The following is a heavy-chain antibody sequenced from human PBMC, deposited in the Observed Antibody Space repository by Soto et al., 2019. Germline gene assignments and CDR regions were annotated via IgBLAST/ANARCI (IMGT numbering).Heavy chain of an antibody. CDR3: ARESEDLTSNFDY. J-gene: IGHJ4*02. CDR2: ISSTTNYI. V-gene: IGHV3-21*06. CDR1: GFTFTRYS. Sequence: TGGSLRLSCAASGFTFTRYSMDWVRQAPGKGLEWVSSISSTTNYIYYGDSMKGRFTISRDNAKNSLYLEMNSLRAEDTAVYYCARESEDLTSNFDYWGQGTLVTVSS.